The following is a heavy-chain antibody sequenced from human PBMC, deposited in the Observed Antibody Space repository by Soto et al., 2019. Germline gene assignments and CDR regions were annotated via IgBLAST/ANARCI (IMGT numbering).Heavy chain of an antibody. CDR3: ARESEDLTSNFDY. J-gene: IGHJ4*02. CDR2: ISSTTNYI. V-gene: IGHV3-21*06. CDR1: GFTFTRYS. Sequence: TGGSLRLSCAASGFTFTRYSMDWVRQAPGKGLEWVSSISSTTNYIYYGDSMKGRFTISRDNAKNSLYLEMNSLRAEDTAVYYCARESEDLTSNFDYWGQGTLVTVSS.